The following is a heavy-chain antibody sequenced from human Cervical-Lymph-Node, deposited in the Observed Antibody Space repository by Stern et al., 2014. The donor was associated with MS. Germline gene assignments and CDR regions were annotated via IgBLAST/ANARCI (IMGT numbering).Heavy chain of an antibody. CDR1: GYSFTSYY. V-gene: IGHV1-46*01. Sequence: VQLVQSGAEVKKPGASVKVSCKASGYSFTSYYIHWVRQAPGKGLEWMGIIKPGGGRKNYAQKVQDRVTMTRDTSTSTVYMEMSSLRSEDTALYYCARDGMTAATYYFDFWGQGTVVTVSS. CDR2: IKPGGGRK. CDR3: ARDGMTAATYYFDF. D-gene: IGHD6-13*01. J-gene: IGHJ4*02.